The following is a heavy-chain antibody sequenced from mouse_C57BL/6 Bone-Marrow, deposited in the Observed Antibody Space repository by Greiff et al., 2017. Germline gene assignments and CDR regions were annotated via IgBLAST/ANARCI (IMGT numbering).Heavy chain of an antibody. J-gene: IGHJ1*03. CDR3: ARVTTVVSWYFDV. D-gene: IGHD1-1*01. V-gene: IGHV5-15*01. CDR2: ISNLAYSI. CDR1: GFTFSDYG. Sequence: EVKVVESGGGLVQPGGSLKLSCAASGFTFSDYGMAWVRQAPRKGPEWVAFISNLAYSIYYADTVTGRFTISRVNAKNTLYLEMSSLRSEDTAMYYCARVTTVVSWYFDVWGTGTTGTVSS.